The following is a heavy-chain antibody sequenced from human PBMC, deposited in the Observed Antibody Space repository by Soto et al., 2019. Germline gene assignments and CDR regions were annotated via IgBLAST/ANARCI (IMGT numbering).Heavy chain of an antibody. J-gene: IGHJ4*02. CDR2: INPNSGGT. D-gene: IGHD3-9*01. CDR3: ARGRRGRYFDWLLAFDY. CDR1: GYTFTGYY. Sequence: QVQLVQSGAEVKKPGASVKVSCKASGYTFTGYYMHWVRQAPGQGLEWMGWINPNSGGTNYAQKFQGWVTMTRDTSIGTAYMELSRLRSDDTAVYYCARGRRGRYFDWLLAFDYWGQGTLVTVSS. V-gene: IGHV1-2*04.